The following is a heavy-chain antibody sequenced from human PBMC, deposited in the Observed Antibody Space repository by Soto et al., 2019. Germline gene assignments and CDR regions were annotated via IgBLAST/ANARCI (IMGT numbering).Heavy chain of an antibody. Sequence: PSETLSLTCTLSGGSVRAPDWWNWVRQSPDKGLEWIAEVHISGHSNYNPSLRSRVSVSIDSSKNQFYLNLNSVTAADTATYYCARVRQGCSADNCYFDHWGQGTQVTVSS. V-gene: IGHV4-4*02. CDR2: VHISGHS. CDR1: GGSVRAPDW. J-gene: IGHJ4*01. CDR3: ARVRQGCSADNCYFDH. D-gene: IGHD1-1*01.